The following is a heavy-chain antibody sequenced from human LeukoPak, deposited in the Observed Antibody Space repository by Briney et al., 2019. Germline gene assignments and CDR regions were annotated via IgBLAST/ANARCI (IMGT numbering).Heavy chain of an antibody. J-gene: IGHJ6*02. CDR1: GFTFSSYN. V-gene: IGHV3-21*01. CDR3: ARDRRYYGSGSYKSIYTYYYYGMDV. CDR2: ISSSSNYI. D-gene: IGHD3-10*01. Sequence: PGGSLRLSCAASGFTFSSYNMNWVRQAPGKGLEWVASISSSSNYIYYVDSVKGRFTISRDNSKNTLYLQMNSLRAEDTAVYYCARDRRYYGSGSYKSIYTYYYYGMDVWGQGTTVTVSS.